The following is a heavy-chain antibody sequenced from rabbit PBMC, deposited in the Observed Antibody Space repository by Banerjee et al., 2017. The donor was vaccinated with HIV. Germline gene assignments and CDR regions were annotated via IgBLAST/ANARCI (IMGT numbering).Heavy chain of an antibody. J-gene: IGHJ4*01. D-gene: IGHD6-1*01. CDR3: VRDPYAGYAGYGYAKNL. V-gene: IGHV1S45*01. CDR1: GFSFSSGYW. CDR2: IGIGSGTT. Sequence: QEQLEESGGDLVKPEGSLTLTCTASGFSFSSGYWMCWVRQAPGKGLEWIGCIGIGSGTTYYASWAKGRFTITKTSSTTVTLQMTSLTAADTATYFCVRDPYAGYAGYGYAKNLWGPGTLVTVS.